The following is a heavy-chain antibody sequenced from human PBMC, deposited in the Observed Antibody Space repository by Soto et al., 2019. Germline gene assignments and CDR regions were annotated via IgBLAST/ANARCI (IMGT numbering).Heavy chain of an antibody. CDR1: GGSISSYF. Sequence: QVQLQESGPGLVKPSETLSLTCTVSGGSISSYFCGWFRQPPGKGLEWIGYIHHSGSTVYNPSLTSRVSISADTSVNHFSLKLNSVTAADTAAYYCTTGSGWLVDYWGQGTLVTVSS. D-gene: IGHD6-19*01. V-gene: IGHV4-4*09. CDR3: TTGSGWLVDY. J-gene: IGHJ4*02. CDR2: IHHSGST.